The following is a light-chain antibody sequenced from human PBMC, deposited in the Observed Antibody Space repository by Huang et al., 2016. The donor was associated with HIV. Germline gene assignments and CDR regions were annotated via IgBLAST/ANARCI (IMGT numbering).Light chain of an antibody. CDR1: QRGSSN. Sequence: EIVMTQSPATLSVSPGERATLSCRASQRGSSNLAWYQQKPRQAPRLLIYDASTRATGIPARFSGSGSGTEFTLTISSLQSEDSALYYCQQYNNWLAGTFGPGTKVDIK. V-gene: IGKV3-15*01. CDR3: QQYNNWLAGT. J-gene: IGKJ3*01. CDR2: DAS.